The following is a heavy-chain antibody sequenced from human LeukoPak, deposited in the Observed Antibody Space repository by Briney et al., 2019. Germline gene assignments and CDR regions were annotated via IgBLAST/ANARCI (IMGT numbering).Heavy chain of an antibody. J-gene: IGHJ4*02. Sequence: ASVKVSCKASGYTFTSYYMHWVRQAPGQGLEWMGIINPSGGSTSYAQKFQGRVTMTRDMSTSTVYMELSSLRSDDTAVYHCARLEPSLRGSTFDYWGQGTLVTVSS. D-gene: IGHD5/OR15-5a*01. V-gene: IGHV1-46*01. CDR2: INPSGGST. CDR1: GYTFTSYY. CDR3: ARLEPSLRGSTFDY.